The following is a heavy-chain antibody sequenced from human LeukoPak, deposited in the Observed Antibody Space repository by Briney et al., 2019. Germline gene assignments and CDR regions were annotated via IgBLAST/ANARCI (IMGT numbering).Heavy chain of an antibody. Sequence: SETLSLTCAVYGGSFSGCYWSWIRQPPGQGLEWIGEINHSGSTNYNPSLKSRVTISVDTSKNQFSLKLSSVTAADTAVYYCARGSSGYHGGRFDPWGQGTLVTVSS. CDR2: INHSGST. CDR3: ARGSSGYHGGRFDP. J-gene: IGHJ5*02. D-gene: IGHD3-22*01. CDR1: GGSFSGCY. V-gene: IGHV4-34*01.